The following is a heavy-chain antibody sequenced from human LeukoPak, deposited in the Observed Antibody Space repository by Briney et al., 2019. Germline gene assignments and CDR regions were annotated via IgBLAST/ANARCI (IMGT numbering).Heavy chain of an antibody. Sequence: ASVKVSCKASGYTFTSYGISWARQAPGQGLEWMGWISAYNGNTDYAQKLQGRVTMTTDTSTSTAYMELRSLRSDDTAVYYCARDRAYSPSGYFDYWGQGTLVTVSS. CDR3: ARDRAYSPSGYFDY. CDR2: ISAYNGNT. V-gene: IGHV1-18*01. D-gene: IGHD3-10*01. CDR1: GYTFTSYG. J-gene: IGHJ4*02.